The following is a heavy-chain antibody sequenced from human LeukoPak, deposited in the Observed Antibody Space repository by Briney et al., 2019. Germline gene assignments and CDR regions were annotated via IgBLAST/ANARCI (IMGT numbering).Heavy chain of an antibody. V-gene: IGHV4-59*01. CDR1: GGSISSYY. CDR3: ARRQTPYDSSGYHDAFDI. CDR2: IYYSGST. D-gene: IGHD3-22*01. J-gene: IGHJ3*02. Sequence: DPSETLSLTCTVSGGSISSYYWSWIRQPPGKGLEWIGYIYYSGSTNYNPSLKSRVTISVDTSKNQFSLKLSSVTAADTAVYYCARRQTPYDSSGYHDAFDIWGQGTMVTVSS.